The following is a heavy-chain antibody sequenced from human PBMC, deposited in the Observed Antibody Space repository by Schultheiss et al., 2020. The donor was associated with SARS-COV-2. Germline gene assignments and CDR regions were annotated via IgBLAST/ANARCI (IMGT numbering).Heavy chain of an antibody. CDR1: GFTFSSYD. J-gene: IGHJ3*02. CDR2: IGTAGDT. V-gene: IGHV3-13*01. Sequence: GGSLRLSCAASGFTFSSYDMHWARQATGKGLEWVSAIGTAGDTYYPGSVKGRFTISRENARDSLYLQMNSVRAGDTAVYYCARAPSPKYSSSWYGRAFDIWGQGTMVTVS. D-gene: IGHD6-13*01. CDR3: ARAPSPKYSSSWYGRAFDI.